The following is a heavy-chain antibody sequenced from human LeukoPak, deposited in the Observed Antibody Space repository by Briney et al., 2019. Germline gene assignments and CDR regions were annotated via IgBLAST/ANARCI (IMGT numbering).Heavy chain of an antibody. CDR2: IYHSGST. CDR3: ASAYYDILGGHFDY. Sequence: RHSETLSLTCTVSGYSISSGYYWGWIRQPPGKGLEWIGSIYHSGSTYYNPSLKSRVTISVDTSKNQFSLKLSSVTAADTAVYYCASAYYDILGGHFDYWGQGTLVTVSS. V-gene: IGHV4-38-2*02. J-gene: IGHJ4*02. D-gene: IGHD3-9*01. CDR1: GYSISSGYY.